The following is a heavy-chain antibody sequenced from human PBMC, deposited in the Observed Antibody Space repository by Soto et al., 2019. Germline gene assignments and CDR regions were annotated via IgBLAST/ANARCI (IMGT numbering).Heavy chain of an antibody. CDR1: GFTFSSYS. J-gene: IGHJ4*02. Sequence: EVQLVESGGGLVKPGGSLRLSCAASGFTFSSYSMNWVRQAPGKGLEWVSSISSSSSYIYYADSVKGRFTISRDNAKNSLYLQMNSLRAEDTAVYYCARDHYYSDSSGYYPYYWCQGTLVTVSS. CDR2: ISSSSSYI. CDR3: ARDHYYSDSSGYYPYY. D-gene: IGHD3-22*01. V-gene: IGHV3-21*01.